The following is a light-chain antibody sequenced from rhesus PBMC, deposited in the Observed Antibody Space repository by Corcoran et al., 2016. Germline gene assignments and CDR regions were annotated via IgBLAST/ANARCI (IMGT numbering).Light chain of an antibody. CDR2: CAS. V-gene: IGKV4-1*01. CDR3: QQYYSTPYS. CDR1: QSLLYTSNNKNC. J-gene: IGKJ2*01. Sequence: DIVMTQSPDSLPVSLGERVTINCKSSQSLLYTSNNKNCLAWYQQKPGQAPKLLIYCASTRESGVPNRCSGSGAGTYFTLTISGLQAEDVAVYYCQQYYSTPYSFGQGTKVEIK.